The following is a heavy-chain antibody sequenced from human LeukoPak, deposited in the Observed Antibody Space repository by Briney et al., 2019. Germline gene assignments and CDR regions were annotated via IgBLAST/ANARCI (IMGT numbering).Heavy chain of an antibody. V-gene: IGHV3-7*01. J-gene: IGHJ4*02. CDR1: GFTFSSYW. D-gene: IGHD3-22*01. CDR3: ARYYDSSGYYFGLGFDY. Sequence: GGSLRLSCAASGFTFSSYWMSWVRQAPGKGLEWVANINEDGSKKYYVDSVKGRFTISRDNAKNSLYLQMNSLRAEDTAVYYCARYYDSSGYYFGLGFDYWGQGTLVTVSS. CDR2: INEDGSKK.